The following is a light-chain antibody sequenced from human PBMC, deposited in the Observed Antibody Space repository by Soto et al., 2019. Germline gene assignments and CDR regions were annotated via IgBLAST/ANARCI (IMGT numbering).Light chain of an antibody. CDR2: EGI. CDR3: SSYVGTWV. Sequence: QSALTQPASVSGSLGQSITIPCTGIGSDVGSYKLVSWYQQHPGKAPKVIIFEGISRPSGVPSRFSGSKSDNTASLTISGLQADDESVYFCSSYVGTWVFGGGTQLTVL. V-gene: IGLV2-23*01. CDR1: GSDVGSYKL. J-gene: IGLJ3*02.